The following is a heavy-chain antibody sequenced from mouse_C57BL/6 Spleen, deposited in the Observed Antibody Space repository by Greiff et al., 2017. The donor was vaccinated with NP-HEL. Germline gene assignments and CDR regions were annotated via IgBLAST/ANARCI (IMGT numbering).Heavy chain of an antibody. CDR1: GFTFSSYA. Sequence: EVQLVESGGGLVKPGGSLKLSCAASGFTFSSYAMSWVRQTPEKRLEWVATISDGGSYTYYPDNVKGRFTISRDNAKNNLYLQMSHLKSEDTAMYYCARSYYGSSHGYFDVWGTGTTVTVSS. CDR3: ARSYYGSSHGYFDV. CDR2: ISDGGSYT. V-gene: IGHV5-4*01. J-gene: IGHJ1*03. D-gene: IGHD1-1*01.